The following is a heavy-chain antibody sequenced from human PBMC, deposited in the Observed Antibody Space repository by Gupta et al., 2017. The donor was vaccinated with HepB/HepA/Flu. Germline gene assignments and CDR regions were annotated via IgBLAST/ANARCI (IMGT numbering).Heavy chain of an antibody. D-gene: IGHD6-19*01. J-gene: IGHJ6*02. V-gene: IGHV3-23*01. CDR3: ARDRRVAVSYGMDV. CDR1: GFTFSSYA. CDR2: ISGSGGST. Sequence: EGQLLESGGDLVQPGGSLRLSCAASGFTFSSYAMNWVRQAPGKGLEWVSGISGSGGSTNYAESVKGRFTISRDNSKNTLYLQMNSLRVDDTAVYYCARDRRVAVSYGMDVWGQGTTVTVSS.